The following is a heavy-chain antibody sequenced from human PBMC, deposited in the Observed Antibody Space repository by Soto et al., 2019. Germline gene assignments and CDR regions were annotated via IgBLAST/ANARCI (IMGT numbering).Heavy chain of an antibody. Sequence: PVVQSGEAVKEPGASMKVSCETSGYTFTRHGFSWVRQAPGQGLEWMGWISVVNGNTRFAPKFHDRVTLTTDTSTATAHMELGNLRSEDTATYYCVRDTGPYNYHYDAFDLWGQGTVITVSS. CDR3: VRDTGPYNYHYDAFDL. CDR1: GYTFTRHG. J-gene: IGHJ3*01. CDR2: ISVVNGNT. V-gene: IGHV1-18*04. D-gene: IGHD5-18*01.